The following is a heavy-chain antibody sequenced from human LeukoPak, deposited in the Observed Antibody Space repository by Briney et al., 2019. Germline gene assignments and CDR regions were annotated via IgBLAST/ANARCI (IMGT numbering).Heavy chain of an antibody. J-gene: IGHJ6*02. CDR3: ARDRANFGYFDWLEDDGMDV. CDR2: ISPGGNI. CDR1: GFTFSSYE. V-gene: IGHV3-48*03. D-gene: IGHD3-9*01. Sequence: GGSLRLSCAASGFTFSSYEMNWVRQAPGKGLEWVSYISPGGNIYYADSVKGRFIISRDNAKNSLYLQMNSLRVEDTAVYYCARDRANFGYFDWLEDDGMDVWGQGTTVTVSS.